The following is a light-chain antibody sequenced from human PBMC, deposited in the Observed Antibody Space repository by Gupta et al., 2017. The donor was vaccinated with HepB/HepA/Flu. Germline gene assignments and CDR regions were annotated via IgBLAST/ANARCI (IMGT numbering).Light chain of an antibody. V-gene: IGKV3-11*01. Sequence: EIVLTQSPATLSLSPGERATLSCRASQSVSSYLAWYQKKPGQAPRLLIYDASNRATGIPARFSGRGSGTDFTLPISRLEPEEFAVYFRQQRSNWHPGGGTFGQGTKVEIK. CDR2: DAS. CDR3: QQRSNWHPGGGT. J-gene: IGKJ1*01. CDR1: QSVSSY.